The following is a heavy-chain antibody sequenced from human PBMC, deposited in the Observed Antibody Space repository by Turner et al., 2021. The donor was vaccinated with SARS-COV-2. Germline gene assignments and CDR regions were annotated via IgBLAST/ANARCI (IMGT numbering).Heavy chain of an antibody. D-gene: IGHD3-10*01. CDR1: GFTLSSYV. CDR3: ARDSGDFDY. Sequence: VQLVESGGRVFQPGRSLRLSCADCGFTLSSYVMHWVRQDPGKGLEWVAVISYDGSNKYYADSVKGRFTISRDNSKNTLYLQMNSLRAEDTAVYYCARDSGDFDYWGQGTLVTVSS. CDR2: ISYDGSNK. V-gene: IGHV3-30-3*01. J-gene: IGHJ4*02.